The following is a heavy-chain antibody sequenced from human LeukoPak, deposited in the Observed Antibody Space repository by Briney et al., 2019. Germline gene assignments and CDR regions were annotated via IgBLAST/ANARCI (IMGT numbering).Heavy chain of an antibody. J-gene: IGHJ4*02. V-gene: IGHV3-21*01. D-gene: IGHD3-22*01. CDR1: GCSFTTYS. CDR3: ARRYYDRSGYYFDY. CDR2: ISTSIDNM. Sequence: PGGSLTLSCAASGCSFTTYSMTWVRQAPGKGLEWVSSISTSIDNMNYADSVKGRSTISRDNAKNSLYLQMNSLRAEDTSVYYCARRYYDRSGYYFDYWGQGRLVTVSS.